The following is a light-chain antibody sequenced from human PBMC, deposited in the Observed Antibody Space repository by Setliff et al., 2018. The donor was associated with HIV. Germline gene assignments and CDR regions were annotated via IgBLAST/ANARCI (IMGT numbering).Light chain of an antibody. CDR3: SSYTSSSTLYV. V-gene: IGLV2-14*01. J-gene: IGLJ1*01. CDR2: EVS. Sequence: ALTQPASVSGSPGQSITIPCTGTSSDVGGYNYVSWYQQHPGKAPKLMIYEVSNRPSGVSNRFSGSKSGNTASLTISGLQAEDEADYYCSSYTSSSTLYVFGTGTKVTVL. CDR1: SSDVGGYNY.